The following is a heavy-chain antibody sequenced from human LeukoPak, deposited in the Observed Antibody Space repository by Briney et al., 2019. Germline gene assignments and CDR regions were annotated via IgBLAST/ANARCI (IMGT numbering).Heavy chain of an antibody. CDR3: ARLLDNDSSGYPDTFDM. Sequence: ETLSLTCTVSGGSINSHFWSWMREPPGKGLEWIGYIYYSGSTKYNPSLQSRVTISVDTSESNFSLKLTSVTAADTAVYYCARLLDNDSSGYPDTFDMWGQGTVVIVSS. CDR1: GGSINSHF. J-gene: IGHJ3*02. D-gene: IGHD3-22*01. V-gene: IGHV4-59*11. CDR2: IYYSGST.